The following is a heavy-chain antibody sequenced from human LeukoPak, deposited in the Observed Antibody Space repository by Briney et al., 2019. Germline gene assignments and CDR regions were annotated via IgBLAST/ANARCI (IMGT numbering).Heavy chain of an antibody. D-gene: IGHD3-16*02. CDR1: GGSFSGYY. CDR2: INHSGST. J-gene: IGHJ4*02. V-gene: IGHV4-34*01. CDR3: ARQHYDYVWGSYRHKYYFDY. Sequence: SETLSLTCAVYGGSFSGYYWSWIRQPPGKGLEWIGEINHSGSTNYNPSLKGRVTISVDTSKNQFSLKLSSVTAADTAVYYCARQHYDYVWGSYRHKYYFDYWGQGTLVTVSS.